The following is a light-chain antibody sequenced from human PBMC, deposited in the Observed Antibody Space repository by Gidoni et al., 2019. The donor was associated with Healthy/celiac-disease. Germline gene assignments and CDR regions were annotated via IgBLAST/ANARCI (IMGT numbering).Light chain of an antibody. CDR3: CSYAGSSIF. J-gene: IGLJ1*01. Sequence: QSALTQPASVSGSPGQSITISCTGTSSDVGSYNLVSWYQQKPGKAPKLMISEGSKRSSGVSNRFSGSKSGNTASLTISGLQAEDEADYYCCSYAGSSIFFGTGTKVTVL. V-gene: IGLV2-23*03. CDR2: EGS. CDR1: SSDVGSYNL.